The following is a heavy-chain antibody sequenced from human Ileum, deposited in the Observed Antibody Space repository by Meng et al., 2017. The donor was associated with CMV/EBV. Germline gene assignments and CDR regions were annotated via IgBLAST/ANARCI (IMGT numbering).Heavy chain of an antibody. J-gene: IGHJ4*02. D-gene: IGHD2-2*01. CDR3: AAYCSSTSCSLYYFDY. CDR2: IIPIFGTA. V-gene: IGHV1-69*05. CDR1: ATFRSYA. Sequence: ATFRSYAISWVRQAPGQGLEWMGGIIPIFGTANYAQKFQGRVTITTDESTSTAYMELSSLRSEDTAVYYCAAYCSSTSCSLYYFDYWGQGTLVTVSS.